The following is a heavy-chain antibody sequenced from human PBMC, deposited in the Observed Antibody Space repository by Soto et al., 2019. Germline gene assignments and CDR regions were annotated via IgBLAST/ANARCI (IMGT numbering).Heavy chain of an antibody. CDR3: AKDDIYSSSWDPY. CDR2: ISYDGSNK. CDR1: GFTFSSYG. J-gene: IGHJ4*02. D-gene: IGHD6-13*01. V-gene: IGHV3-30*18. Sequence: PGGSLRLSCAASGFTFSSYGMHWVRQAPGKGLEWVAVISYDGSNKYYADSVKGRFTISRDNSKNTLYLQMNSLRAEDTAVYYCAKDDIYSSSWDPYWGQGTLVTVSS.